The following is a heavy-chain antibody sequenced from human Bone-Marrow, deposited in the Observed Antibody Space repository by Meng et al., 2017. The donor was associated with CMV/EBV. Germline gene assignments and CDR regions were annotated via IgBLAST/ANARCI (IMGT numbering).Heavy chain of an antibody. Sequence: ASVKVSCKASGYTFTNYDINWVRQATGQGLEWMGWMNPNSGNTGYTQKFQGRVTMTTDTSTSTAYMELRSLRSDDTAVYYCARVVEFSLSWFGEDLSFDYWGQGTLVTVS. J-gene: IGHJ4*02. CDR2: MNPNSGNT. D-gene: IGHD3-10*01. V-gene: IGHV1-8*01. CDR1: GYTFTNYD. CDR3: ARVVEFSLSWFGEDLSFDY.